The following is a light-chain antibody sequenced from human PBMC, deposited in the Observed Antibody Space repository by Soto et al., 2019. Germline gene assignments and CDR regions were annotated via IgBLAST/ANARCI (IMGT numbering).Light chain of an antibody. V-gene: IGLV2-11*01. CDR1: RSDVGGYNH. Sequence: QSVLTQPRSVSGSPGQPVTISCTGTRSDVGGYNHVSWYQQHPGKAPKLIIFDVNKRPSAVPERFSGSKSGNTASLTISGLQAEGEADYYCCSYAGSNTFLFGGGTKVTVL. CDR2: DVN. CDR3: CSYAGSNTFL. J-gene: IGLJ2*01.